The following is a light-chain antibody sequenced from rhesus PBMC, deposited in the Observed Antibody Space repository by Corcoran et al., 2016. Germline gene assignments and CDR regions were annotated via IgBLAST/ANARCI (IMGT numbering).Light chain of an antibody. CDR1: QSISSW. V-gene: IGKV1S11*01. J-gene: IGKJ2*01. CDR3: QQSNSRPYN. Sequence: DIQMTQSPSSLSASLGDTVTITCRASQSISSWLAWYQQKPGKAPNLLIFAAYNVQIGVPSRFSGSGSVTNFTLPISCLQSADSAAYFCQQSNSRPYNFGQGTKVEIK. CDR2: AAY.